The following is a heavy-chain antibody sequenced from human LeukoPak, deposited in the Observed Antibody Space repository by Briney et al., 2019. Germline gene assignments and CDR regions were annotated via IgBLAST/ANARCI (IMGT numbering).Heavy chain of an antibody. D-gene: IGHD1-26*01. CDR1: GFTFDDYA. J-gene: IGHJ6*03. Sequence: GGSLRLSCAASGFTFDDYAMHWVRQAPGKGLEWVSGISWSSGSIGYADSVKGRFTISRDNAKNSLYLQMNSLRAEDMALYYCAKGGSYSTNYYYYMDVWGKGTTVTVSS. CDR2: ISWSSGSI. CDR3: AKGGSYSTNYYYYMDV. V-gene: IGHV3-9*03.